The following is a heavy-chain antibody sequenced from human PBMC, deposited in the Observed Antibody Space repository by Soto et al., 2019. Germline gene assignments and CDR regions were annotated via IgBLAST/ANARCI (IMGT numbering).Heavy chain of an antibody. CDR1: GGSISSYY. Sequence: SETLSLACTVSGGSISSYYWSWIRQPPGKGLEWIGYIYYSGSTNYNPSLKSRVTISVDTSKNQFSLKLSSVTAADTAVYYCARSIKPGAAFDIWGQGTMVTVSS. J-gene: IGHJ3*02. CDR2: IYYSGST. CDR3: ARSIKPGAAFDI. D-gene: IGHD1-20*01. V-gene: IGHV4-59*01.